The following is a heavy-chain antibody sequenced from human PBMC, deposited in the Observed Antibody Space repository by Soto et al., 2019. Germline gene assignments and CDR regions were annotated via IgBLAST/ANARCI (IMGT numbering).Heavy chain of an antibody. J-gene: IGHJ4*02. CDR1: GYTFTSYG. Sequence: ASVKVSCKASGYTFTSYGISWVRQAPGQGLEWMGWISAYNGNTNYAQKLQGRVTMTTDTSTSTAYMELRSLRSDDTAVYYCARVTGEYYYDSSGYYYWGQGTLVTSPQ. V-gene: IGHV1-18*01. CDR3: ARVTGEYYYDSSGYYY. D-gene: IGHD3-22*01. CDR2: ISAYNGNT.